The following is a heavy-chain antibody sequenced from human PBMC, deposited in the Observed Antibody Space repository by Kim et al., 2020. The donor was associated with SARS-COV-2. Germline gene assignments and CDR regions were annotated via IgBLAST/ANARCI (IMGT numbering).Heavy chain of an antibody. CDR2: ISDSGGST. D-gene: IGHD3-10*01. CDR1: GFTFSNYA. J-gene: IGHJ4*01. V-gene: IGHV3-23*01. CDR3: ATQYGSGCYYVSDFDY. Sequence: GGSLRLSCAASGFTFSNYAMSWVRQAPGKGLEWVSAISDSGGSTYYADAVKGRFTLSRDNSRNTVFLQMNSLRAEDTAVYYCATQYGSGCYYVSDFDYW.